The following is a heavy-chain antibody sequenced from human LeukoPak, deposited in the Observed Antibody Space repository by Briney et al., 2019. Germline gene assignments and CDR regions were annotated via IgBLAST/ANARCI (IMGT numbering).Heavy chain of an antibody. Sequence: GGSLRLSCAASGFTFSTYEMNWVRQAPGKGLEWVSYISSSGSTIYYADSVKGRFTISRDNAKNSLYLHMNSLSAEDTAVYYCARGPSRTERAHFDSWGQGTLVTVSS. J-gene: IGHJ4*02. D-gene: IGHD1-1*01. CDR2: ISSSGSTI. V-gene: IGHV3-48*03. CDR3: ARGPSRTERAHFDS. CDR1: GFTFSTYE.